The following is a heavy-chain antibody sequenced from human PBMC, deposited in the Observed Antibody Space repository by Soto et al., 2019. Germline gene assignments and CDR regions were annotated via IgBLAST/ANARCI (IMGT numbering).Heavy chain of an antibody. CDR1: GFTFSSYG. J-gene: IGHJ4*02. CDR2: ISYDGSNK. Sequence: GGSLRLSCAASGFTFSSYGMHWVCQAPGKGLEWVAFISYDGSNKYYADSVKGRFTISRDNSKNTLYLQMNSLRAEDTAVYYCAKDLVFGVVKPYYFDYWGQGTLVTVSS. CDR3: AKDLVFGVVKPYYFDY. V-gene: IGHV3-30*18. D-gene: IGHD3-3*01.